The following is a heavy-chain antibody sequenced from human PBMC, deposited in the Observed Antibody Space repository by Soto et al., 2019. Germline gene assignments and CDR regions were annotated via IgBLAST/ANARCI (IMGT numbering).Heavy chain of an antibody. Sequence: QGKLVQSGTEVKKPGASMKVSCKASGYSFATSGISWVRQAPGQGLEWMGWISAYNGNTNYDQKLQDRIIMTTDTSTSTAYLELRSLRSDDTAVYYCARAGQYYDSSGYADWGQGTLVTVSS. J-gene: IGHJ4*02. CDR3: ARAGQYYDSSGYAD. CDR2: ISAYNGNT. D-gene: IGHD3-22*01. CDR1: GYSFATSG. V-gene: IGHV1-18*01.